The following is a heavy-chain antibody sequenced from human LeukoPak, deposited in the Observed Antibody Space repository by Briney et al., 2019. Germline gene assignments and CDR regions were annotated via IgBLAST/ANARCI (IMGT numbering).Heavy chain of an antibody. Sequence: GGSLRLSCTASGFIFGYYWMYWVRQTPGKGLEWVSVIYSGGSTYYADSVKGRFTISRDNSKNTLYLQMNSLRAEDTAVYYCAKDRGVAGPFDYWGQGTLVTVSS. CDR2: IYSGGST. CDR1: GFIFGYYW. V-gene: IGHV3-53*01. CDR3: AKDRGVAGPFDY. D-gene: IGHD3-10*01. J-gene: IGHJ4*02.